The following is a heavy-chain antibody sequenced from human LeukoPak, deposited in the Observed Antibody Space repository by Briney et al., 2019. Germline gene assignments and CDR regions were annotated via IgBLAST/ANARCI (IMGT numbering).Heavy chain of an antibody. V-gene: IGHV3-30*18. D-gene: IGHD2-2*01. CDR2: ISYDGSNK. CDR3: AKDSPRLGYCSSTSCSTSMDG. J-gene: IGHJ6*01. Sequence: GGSLRLSCAASGFTFSSYGLHWVRQAPGKGLEWVAVISYDGSNKYYADSVKGRFTISRDNSKNTLYLQINSQRAHETAVYYCAKDSPRLGYCSSTSCSTSMDGWRQGTTLTVSS. CDR1: GFTFSSYG.